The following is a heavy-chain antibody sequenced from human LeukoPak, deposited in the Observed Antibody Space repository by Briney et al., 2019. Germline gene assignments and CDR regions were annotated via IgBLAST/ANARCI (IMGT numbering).Heavy chain of an antibody. V-gene: IGHV1-69*13. CDR3: ALRRVTKYYYGMDV. J-gene: IGHJ6*04. CDR2: IIPIFGTA. Sequence: GASVNVSCKASGGTFSSYAISWVRQAPGQGLEWVGGIIPIFGTANYAQKFQGRVTITADESTSTAYMELSSLRSEDTAVYYCALRRVTKYYYGMDVWGKGTTVTVSS. D-gene: IGHD4-17*01. CDR1: GGTFSSYA.